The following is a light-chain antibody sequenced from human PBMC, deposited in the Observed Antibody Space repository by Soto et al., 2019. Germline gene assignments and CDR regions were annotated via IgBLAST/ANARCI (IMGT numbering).Light chain of an antibody. V-gene: IGLV2-14*01. CDR2: DVS. J-gene: IGLJ2*01. CDR1: SSYVGGYNY. CDR3: SSYTSSNVV. Sequence: QSALTQPASVSGSPGQSITISCTGTSSYVGGYNYVSWYQQHPGKAPKLMIYDVSNRPSGVSNRFSGSRSGNTASLTISGLQAEDAADYSGSSYTSSNVVFGGGTQLTVL.